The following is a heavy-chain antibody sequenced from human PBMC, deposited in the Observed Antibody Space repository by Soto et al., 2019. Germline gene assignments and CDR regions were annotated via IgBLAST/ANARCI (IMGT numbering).Heavy chain of an antibody. V-gene: IGHV3-74*01. CDR3: ARLPKKRPQN. CDR1: GFTFSSYW. J-gene: IGHJ1*01. CDR2: ISNDGSS. Sequence: EVQLVESGGGLVQPGGSLRLSCVASGFTFSSYWMHWVRQAPGKRLVWVSSISNDGSSIYADPVKGRITISRDNAKNTLYLQMNSQRAEDTAVYYCARLPKKRPQNWSEGTLVIVSP.